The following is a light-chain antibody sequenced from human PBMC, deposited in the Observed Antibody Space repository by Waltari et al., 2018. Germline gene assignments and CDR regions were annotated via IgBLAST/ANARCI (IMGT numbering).Light chain of an antibody. J-gene: IGKJ5*01. CDR1: QSISSY. CDR3: QQSHSIPIT. CDR2: AAS. Sequence: IQMTQSPSSLSASVGDRVTITCRASQSISSYLNWYQQKPGKAPKLLIYAASSLQSGVPSRFSGSGSGTDFTLTISSLQPEDFATYYCQQSHSIPITFGQGTRLDIK. V-gene: IGKV1-39*01.